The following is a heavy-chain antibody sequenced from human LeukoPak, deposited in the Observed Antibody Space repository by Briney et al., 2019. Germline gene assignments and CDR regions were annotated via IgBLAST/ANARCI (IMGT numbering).Heavy chain of an antibody. V-gene: IGHV3-7*02. Sequence: GGSLRLSCVASGFTFSNYWMTWVRQAPGKGLEWVANLKQDGTEKYYVDSVKGRFTISRDNAKNSLYLQMNSLRAEDTAVYYCRYGSGIYSFDYWGQGTLVTVSS. CDR1: GFTFSNYW. CDR2: LKQDGTEK. J-gene: IGHJ4*02. D-gene: IGHD3-10*01. CDR3: RYGSGIYSFDY.